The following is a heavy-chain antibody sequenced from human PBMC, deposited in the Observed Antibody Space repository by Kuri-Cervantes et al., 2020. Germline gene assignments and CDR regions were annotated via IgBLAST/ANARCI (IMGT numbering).Heavy chain of an antibody. V-gene: IGHV3-21*01. J-gene: IGHJ4*02. CDR2: ISSSSSYI. CDR3: ARGLGLRFLEWLGPFDY. Sequence: GESLKISCAASGFTFSSYSMNWVRQAPGKGLEWVSSISSSSSYIYYADSVKGRFTISRDNAKNSLYLQMNSLRAEDTAVYYCARGLGLRFLEWLGPFDYWGQGTLVTVSS. D-gene: IGHD3-3*01. CDR1: GFTFSSYS.